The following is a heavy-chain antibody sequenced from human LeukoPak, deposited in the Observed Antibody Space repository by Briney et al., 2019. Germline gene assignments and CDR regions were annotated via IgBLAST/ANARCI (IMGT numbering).Heavy chain of an antibody. V-gene: IGHV4-4*07. J-gene: IGHJ3*02. Sequence: SGTLSLTCTVSGGSISSYYWSWIRQPAGEGLEWIGRIYTSGSTNYNPSLKSRVTISVDTSKNQFSLKLSSVTPADTAVYYCARDLEEYYYDSSGSLEGHAFDIWGQGTMVTVSP. CDR3: ARDLEEYYYDSSGSLEGHAFDI. D-gene: IGHD3-22*01. CDR1: GGSISSYY. CDR2: IYTSGST.